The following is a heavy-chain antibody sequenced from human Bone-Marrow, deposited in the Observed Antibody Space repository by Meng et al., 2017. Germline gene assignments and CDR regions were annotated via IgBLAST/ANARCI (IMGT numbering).Heavy chain of an antibody. J-gene: IGHJ4*02. Sequence: GESLKISCAASGFTFSSYSMNWVRQAPGKGLEWVGRIKSKTDGGTTDYAAPVKGRFTISRDNSKNTLHLQMSSLRAEDTAVYYCAKAGGSFSSGWYEVDYWGQGTLVTVSS. D-gene: IGHD6-19*01. CDR3: AKAGGSFSSGWYEVDY. CDR1: GFTFSSYS. V-gene: IGHV3-15*01. CDR2: IKSKTDGGTT.